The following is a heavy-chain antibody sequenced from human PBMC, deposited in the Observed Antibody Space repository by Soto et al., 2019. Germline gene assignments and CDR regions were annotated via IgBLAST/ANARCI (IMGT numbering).Heavy chain of an antibody. CDR3: ARGRYYYGSGSYNWFDP. Sequence: QVQLQQWGAGLLKPSETLSLTCAVYGGSFSGYYGSWIRQPPGKGLEWIGEINHSGSTNYNPSLKSRVPLSVDTSKNQQSLKLSSVPAADTAVYSCARGRYYYGSGSYNWFDPWGQGTLVTVSS. CDR2: INHSGST. V-gene: IGHV4-34*01. D-gene: IGHD3-10*01. J-gene: IGHJ5*02. CDR1: GGSFSGYY.